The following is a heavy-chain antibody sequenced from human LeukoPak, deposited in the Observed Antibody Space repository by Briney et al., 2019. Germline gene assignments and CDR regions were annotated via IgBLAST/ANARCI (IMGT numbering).Heavy chain of an antibody. CDR1: GGSISSGSYY. CDR3: AREDMVRGVIMGGWFDP. V-gene: IGHV4-61*02. J-gene: IGHJ5*02. Sequence: PSQTLSLTCTVSGGSISSGSYYWSWIRQPAGKGLEWIGRIYTSGSTNYNPSLKSRVTISVDTSKNQFSLKLSSVTAADTAVYYCAREDMVRGVIMGGWFDPWGQGTLVTVSS. CDR2: IYTSGST. D-gene: IGHD3-10*01.